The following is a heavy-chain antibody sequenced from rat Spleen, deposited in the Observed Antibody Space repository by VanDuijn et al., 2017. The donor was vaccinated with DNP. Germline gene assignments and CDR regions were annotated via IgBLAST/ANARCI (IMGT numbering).Heavy chain of an antibody. CDR3: TTMLPGYNCFDY. Sequence: EVLLVESDGGLVQPGRSLKLSCAVSGFTFNDYYMAWVRQAPTKGLELAAYISSGGGYTYHRDSVKGRFTISRDNAKSTLYLQMDSLRSEDTATYYCTTMLPGYNCFDYWGQGTLVTVSS. J-gene: IGHJ3*01. CDR2: ISSGGGYT. V-gene: IGHV5-27*01. CDR1: GFTFNDYY. D-gene: IGHD1-4*01.